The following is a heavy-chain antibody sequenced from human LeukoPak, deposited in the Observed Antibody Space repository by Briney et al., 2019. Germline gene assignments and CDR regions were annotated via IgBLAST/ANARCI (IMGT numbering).Heavy chain of an antibody. Sequence: GGSLRLSCAASGFTFSSYAMSWVRQAPGKGLEWVAVISYDGSNKYYADSVKGRFTISRDNSKNTLYLQMNSLRAEDTAVYYCARGYVWGSYRYLDYWGQGTLVTVSS. J-gene: IGHJ4*02. CDR3: ARGYVWGSYRYLDY. V-gene: IGHV3-30-3*01. CDR2: ISYDGSNK. D-gene: IGHD3-16*02. CDR1: GFTFSSYA.